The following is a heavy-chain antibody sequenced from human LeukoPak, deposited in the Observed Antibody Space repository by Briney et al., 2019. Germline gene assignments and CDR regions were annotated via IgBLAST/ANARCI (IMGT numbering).Heavy chain of an antibody. CDR2: IYYSGST. CDR3: ARDRPTTVTTPDWFDP. J-gene: IGHJ5*02. Sequence: SETLSLTCAVYGGSFSGYYWSWIRQPPGKGLEWIGSIYYSGSTYYNPSLKSRVTISVDTSKNQFSLKLSSVTAADTAVYYCARDRPTTVTTPDWFDPWGQGTLVTVSS. CDR1: GGSFSGYY. D-gene: IGHD4-17*01. V-gene: IGHV4-34*01.